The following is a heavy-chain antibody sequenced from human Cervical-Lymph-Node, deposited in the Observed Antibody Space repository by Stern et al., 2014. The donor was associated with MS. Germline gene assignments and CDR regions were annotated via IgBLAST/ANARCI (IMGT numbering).Heavy chain of an antibody. J-gene: IGHJ4*02. Sequence: QVTLRDSGPTLVKPTQTLTLTCTFSGFSLSTSGVGVGWIRQPPGKALEWLALLYWDDDKRYSPSLKSRLTITKDTSKNQVVLTMTNMDPVDTATYYCAHSSNTYYYDSSGYFDYWGQGTLVTVSS. D-gene: IGHD3-22*01. CDR1: GFSLSTSGVG. CDR3: AHSSNTYYYDSSGYFDY. V-gene: IGHV2-5*02. CDR2: LYWDDDK.